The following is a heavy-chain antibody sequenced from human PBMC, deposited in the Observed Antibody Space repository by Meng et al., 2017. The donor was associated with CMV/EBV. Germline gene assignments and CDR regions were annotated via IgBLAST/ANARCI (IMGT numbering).Heavy chain of an antibody. J-gene: IGHJ5*02. CDR2: VFYSGFS. V-gene: IGHV4-30-4*08. CDR3: ARKSLNWFDP. CDR1: RGSIINGDSY. Sequence: LTCTVSRGSIINGDSYWSWIRQSPGKGPEWIGYVFYSGFSYSNPSLESRVAISVDTSKNQFSLNLSSATAADTAMYYCARKSLNWFDPWGQGILVTVSS. D-gene: IGHD3-16*02.